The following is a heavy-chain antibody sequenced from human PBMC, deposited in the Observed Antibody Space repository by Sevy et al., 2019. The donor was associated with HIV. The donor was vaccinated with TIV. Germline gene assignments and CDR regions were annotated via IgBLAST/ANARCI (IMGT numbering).Heavy chain of an antibody. V-gene: IGHV3-7*03. Sequence: GGSLRLSCAASGFTFSSYWMSWVRQAPGEGLKWVANIKQDGSEKYYVDSVKGRFTISRDNAKNSLYLQMNSLRAEDTAVYYCASGSSSWIDAFDIWGQGTMVTVSS. J-gene: IGHJ3*02. CDR2: IKQDGSEK. CDR1: GFTFSSYW. CDR3: ASGSSSWIDAFDI. D-gene: IGHD6-13*01.